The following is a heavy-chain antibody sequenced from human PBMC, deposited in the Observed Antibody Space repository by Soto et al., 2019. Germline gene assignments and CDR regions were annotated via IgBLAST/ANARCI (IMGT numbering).Heavy chain of an antibody. CDR2: IYYSGST. D-gene: IGHD3-3*01. CDR3: AREQYYDFWSGYYTDESDY. V-gene: IGHV4-39*01. J-gene: IGHJ4*02. CDR1: GGSISSSSYY. Sequence: SETLSLTCTVSGGSISSSSYYWGWIRQPPGKGLEWIGSIYYSGSTYYNPSLKSRVTISVDTSKNQFSLKLSSVTAADTAVYYCAREQYYDFWSGYYTDESDYWGQGTLVTVSS.